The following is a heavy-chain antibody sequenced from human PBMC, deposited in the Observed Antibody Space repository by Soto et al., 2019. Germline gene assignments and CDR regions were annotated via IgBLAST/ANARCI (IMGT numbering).Heavy chain of an antibody. Sequence: EVHLVESWGAVVQPGGSLKLSCVASDFTFDPHNMYWVRHTSGRGLEWLCLISWDGETTYYADSVKGRCTISRVNSQSSLYLQMNALTTEDTALYYCTSSQGVYWGQGTRVTVAS. J-gene: IGHJ4*02. CDR1: DFTFDPHN. V-gene: IGHV3-43*01. CDR3: TSSQGVY. D-gene: IGHD2-8*01. CDR2: ISWDGETT.